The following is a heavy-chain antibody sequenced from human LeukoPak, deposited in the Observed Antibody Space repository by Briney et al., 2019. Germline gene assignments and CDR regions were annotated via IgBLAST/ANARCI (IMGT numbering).Heavy chain of an antibody. CDR1: GFTFGDYA. CDR3: TRHGMITFGGVIVPGAFDI. CDR2: IRSKAYGGTT. J-gene: IGHJ3*02. Sequence: GGSLRLSCTASGFTFGDYAMSWFRQAPGKGLEWVGFIRSKAYGGTTEYAASVKGRFTISRDDSKSIAYLQMSSLKTEDTAVYYCTRHGMITFGGVIVPGAFDIWGQGTMVTVSS. D-gene: IGHD3-16*02. V-gene: IGHV3-49*03.